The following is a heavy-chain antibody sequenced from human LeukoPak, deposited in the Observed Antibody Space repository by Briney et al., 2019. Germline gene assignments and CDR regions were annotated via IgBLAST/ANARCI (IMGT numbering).Heavy chain of an antibody. CDR3: ATSPRRVPSYYDILPFGY. D-gene: IGHD3-9*01. CDR1: GYTLTELS. J-gene: IGHJ4*02. V-gene: IGHV1-24*01. CDR2: FDPEDGET. Sequence: ASVKVSCKVSGYTLTELSMHWVRQAPGKGLEWMGGFDPEDGETIYAQKFQGRVTMTEDTSTDTAYMELSSLRSEDTAVYYRATSPRRVPSYYDILPFGYWGQGTLVTVSS.